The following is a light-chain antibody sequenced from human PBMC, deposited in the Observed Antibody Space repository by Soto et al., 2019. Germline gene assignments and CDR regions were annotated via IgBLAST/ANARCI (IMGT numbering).Light chain of an antibody. CDR2: EVS. J-gene: IGLJ2*01. Sequence: QSALTQPASVSGSPGQSITISCTGTSSDVGGYNYVSWYQQHPGKAPKLMIYEVSNRPSGVSNRFSGSKSGNTASLTISGLPAEDEADYYCSSYTSSSTVVFGGGTQLTVL. CDR3: SSYTSSSTVV. CDR1: SSDVGGYNY. V-gene: IGLV2-14*01.